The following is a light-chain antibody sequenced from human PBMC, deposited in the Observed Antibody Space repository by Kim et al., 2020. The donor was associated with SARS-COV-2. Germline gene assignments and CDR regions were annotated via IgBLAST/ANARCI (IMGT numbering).Light chain of an antibody. CDR1: QSVSRY. J-gene: IGKJ4*01. CDR2: DAS. Sequence: LSPGERATPSCRASQSVSRYLAWYQQKPGQAPRLLMYDASNRATGIPARFSGSGSGTDFTLTISSLEPEDFAVYYCQQRSNWPLTFGGGTKVDIK. V-gene: IGKV3-11*01. CDR3: QQRSNWPLT.